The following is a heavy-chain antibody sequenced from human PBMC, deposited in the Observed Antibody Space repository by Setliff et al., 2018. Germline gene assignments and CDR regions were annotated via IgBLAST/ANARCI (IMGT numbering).Heavy chain of an antibody. J-gene: IGHJ4*02. V-gene: IGHV4-34*01. CDR1: GGSFTNYY. CDR2: INHSGST. CDR3: ARAPPRLYYDSSGYYGY. D-gene: IGHD3-22*01. Sequence: SETLSLTCAVYGGSFTNYYWSWIRQPPGKGLEWIGEINHSGSTNYNPSLKSRVTISLDMSKNQFSLKMNSVTAADTAVYYRARAPPRLYYDSSGYYGYWGQGMLVTVSS.